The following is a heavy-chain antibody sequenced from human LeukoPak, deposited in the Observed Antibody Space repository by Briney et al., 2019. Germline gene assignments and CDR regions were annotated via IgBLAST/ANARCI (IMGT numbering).Heavy chain of an antibody. V-gene: IGHV4-59*01. Sequence: SETLSLTCTVSGGSISSYYWSWIRQPPGKGLEWIGSIYYSGSTNYNPSLKSPVIISLDRSNNHFSLKLDSVTAADTAVYYCARGGIRQQLIDWGQGTLVTVSS. CDR3: ARGGIRQQLID. J-gene: IGHJ4*02. D-gene: IGHD6-13*01. CDR1: GGSISSYY. CDR2: IYYSGST.